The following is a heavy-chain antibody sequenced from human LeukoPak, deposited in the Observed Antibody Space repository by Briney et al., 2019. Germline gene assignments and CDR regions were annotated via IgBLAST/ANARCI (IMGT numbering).Heavy chain of an antibody. CDR3: ARDPVVVTTGDI. D-gene: IGHD3-22*01. J-gene: IGHJ3*02. CDR2: ISYDGSNE. CDR1: GFTFSSYV. V-gene: IGHV3-30*04. Sequence: GGSLRLSCAASGFTFSSYVMHWVRQAPGKGLEWVAIISYDGSNEYYADSVKGRFTISRDNSKNMLYLQMNSLRAEDTAVYYCARDPVVVTTGDIWGQGTMVTVSS.